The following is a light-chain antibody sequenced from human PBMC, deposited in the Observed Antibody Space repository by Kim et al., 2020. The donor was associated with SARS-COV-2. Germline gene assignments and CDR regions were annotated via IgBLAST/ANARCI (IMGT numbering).Light chain of an antibody. CDR2: DVS. CDR1: SSDVGGYNY. J-gene: IGLJ2*01. Sequence: QSALTQPRSVSGSPGQSVTISCTGTSSDVGGYNYVSWYQQHPGKAPKLILYDVSRRPSGVPDRFYGSKSGNTASLTISGLQAEDEADYHCCSYAGSYTLVFGAGTKLTAL. V-gene: IGLV2-11*01. CDR3: CSYAGSYTLV.